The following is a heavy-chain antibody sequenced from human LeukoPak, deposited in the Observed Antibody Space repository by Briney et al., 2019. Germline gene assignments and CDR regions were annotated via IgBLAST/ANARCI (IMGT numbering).Heavy chain of an antibody. J-gene: IGHJ3*02. CDR1: EFSVGSNY. D-gene: IGHD3-22*01. V-gene: IGHV3-66*01. Sequence: PGGSLRLSCAASEFSVGSNYMTWVRQAPGKGLEGVSVIYSGGSTYYADSVKGRFTISRDNSKNTLYLQMNSLRAEDTAVYYCASLTMIVVVQTNAFDIWGQGTMVTVSS. CDR2: IYSGGST. CDR3: ASLTMIVVVQTNAFDI.